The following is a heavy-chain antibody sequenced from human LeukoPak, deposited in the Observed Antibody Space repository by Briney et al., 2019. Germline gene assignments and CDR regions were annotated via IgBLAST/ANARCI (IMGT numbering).Heavy chain of an antibody. D-gene: IGHD5-18*01. CDR2: IYYSGST. V-gene: IGHV4-59*01. CDR3: ARGTGYSNPDY. CDR1: GGSISSYY. J-gene: IGHJ4*02. Sequence: PSETLSLTCTVSGGSISSYYWSWIRQPPGEGLEWIGYIYYSGSTNYNPSLKSRVTISVDTSKNQFSLKLSSVTAADTAVYYCARGTGYSNPDYWGQRTLVTVSS.